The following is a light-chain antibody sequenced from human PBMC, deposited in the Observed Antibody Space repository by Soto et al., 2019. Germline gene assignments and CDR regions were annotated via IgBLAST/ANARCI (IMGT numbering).Light chain of an antibody. J-gene: IGLJ3*02. CDR2: EVT. V-gene: IGLV2-8*01. CDR1: SSDLRDSDF. Sequence: QSALTQPPSASGSPGQSVTISCTGTSSDLRDSDFISWYQLYPGKAPKLMIYEVTKRPSGVPDRFSGSKSVNMAYLTVSGLQAEDEAEYYCSSYAYFHNVLFGGGTKVTVL. CDR3: SSYAYFHNVL.